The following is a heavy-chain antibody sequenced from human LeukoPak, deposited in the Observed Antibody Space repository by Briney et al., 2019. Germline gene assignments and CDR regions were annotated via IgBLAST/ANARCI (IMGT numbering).Heavy chain of an antibody. J-gene: IGHJ4*02. CDR1: GFTFSDYY. V-gene: IGHV3-11*03. D-gene: IGHD6-19*01. Sequence: KAGGSLRLSCAASGFTFSDYYMSWIRQAPGKGLEWVSYISSRSSHTNYADSVKGRFTIPRDNAKNSLYLQMNSLRAEDTAVYYCARFSSGWYYFDYWGQGTLVTVSS. CDR2: ISSRSSHT. CDR3: ARFSSGWYYFDY.